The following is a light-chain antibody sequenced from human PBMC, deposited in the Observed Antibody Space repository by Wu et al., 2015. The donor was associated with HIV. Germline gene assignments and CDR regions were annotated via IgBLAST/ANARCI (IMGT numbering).Light chain of an antibody. Sequence: EIVLTQSPATLSLSPGERASLSCRASQSVSTSLAWYQQKPGQAPRLLIDDASNRATGIPARFSGRGSGRDFTLTISSLEPEDFAVYYCQQSNNWPLTFGQGTRLDIK. CDR2: DAS. V-gene: IGKV3-11*02. J-gene: IGKJ5*01. CDR3: QQSNNWPLT. CDR1: QSVSTS.